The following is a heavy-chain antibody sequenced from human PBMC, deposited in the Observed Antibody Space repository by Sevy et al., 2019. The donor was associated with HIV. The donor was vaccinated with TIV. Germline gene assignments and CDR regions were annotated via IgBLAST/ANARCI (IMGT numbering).Heavy chain of an antibody. V-gene: IGHV3-49*04. CDR1: GFSFGDYA. Sequence: GGSLRLSCTASGFSFGDYAMNWVRQAPGKGLEWVAFLKNKARGGTLDHAASVKGRFTISRDDSKSIVYLQMNDLRTEDTGVYYCTRSKGAQSIFDYWGQGALVTGSS. J-gene: IGHJ4*02. CDR2: LKNKARGGTL. CDR3: TRSKGAQSIFDY.